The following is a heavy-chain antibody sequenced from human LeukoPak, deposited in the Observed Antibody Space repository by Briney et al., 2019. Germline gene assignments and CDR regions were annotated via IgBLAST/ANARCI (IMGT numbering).Heavy chain of an antibody. CDR1: GGSISSGGYY. J-gene: IGHJ3*02. D-gene: IGHD3-9*01. CDR3: ARARYYDILTPDAFDI. CDR2: IYYSGST. Sequence: SQTLSLTCTVSGGSISSGGYYWSWIRQHPGKGLEWIGYIYYSGSTYYNPSLKSRVTISVDTSKNQFSLKLSSVTAADTAVYYCARARYYDILTPDAFDIWGQGTMVTVSS. V-gene: IGHV4-31*03.